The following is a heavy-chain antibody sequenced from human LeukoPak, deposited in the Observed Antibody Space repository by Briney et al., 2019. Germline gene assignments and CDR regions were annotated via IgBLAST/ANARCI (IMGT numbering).Heavy chain of an antibody. D-gene: IGHD2-2*01. CDR3: AKVPIVVVPAAYSGPIDY. V-gene: IGHV3-23*01. CDR2: ISGSGGST. CDR1: GFTFSSYA. Sequence: PGGSLRLSCAASGFTFSSYAMSWVRQAPGKGLEWVSAISGSGGSTYYADSVKGRFTISRDNSKNTLYLQMNSLRAEDTAVYYCAKVPIVVVPAAYSGPIDYWGQGTLVTVSS. J-gene: IGHJ4*02.